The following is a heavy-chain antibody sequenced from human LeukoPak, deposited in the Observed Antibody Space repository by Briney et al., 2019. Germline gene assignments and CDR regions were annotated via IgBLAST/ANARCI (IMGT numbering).Heavy chain of an antibody. CDR3: ARVQGYCSSTSCYGAYEDY. D-gene: IGHD2-2*01. V-gene: IGHV1-18*01. Sequence: ASVKVSCRASGYTFTSYGISWVRQAPGQGLEWMGWISAYNGNTNYAQKLRGRVTMTTDTSTSTAYMELRSLRSDDPAVYYCARVQGYCSSTSCYGAYEDYWGQGTLVTVSS. CDR1: GYTFTSYG. J-gene: IGHJ4*02. CDR2: ISAYNGNT.